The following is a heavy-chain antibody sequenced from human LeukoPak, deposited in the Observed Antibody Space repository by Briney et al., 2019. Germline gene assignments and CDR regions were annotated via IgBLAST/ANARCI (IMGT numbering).Heavy chain of an antibody. CDR2: ISGTGDST. J-gene: IGHJ5*02. CDR1: GFTFSSYA. D-gene: IGHD1-26*01. Sequence: GGSLRLFCAASGFTFSSYAMTWVRQAPVKGLEWVSTISGTGDSTYYADSVKGRFTISRDNSNNTLYLQMNSLRAEDTAVYYCAKDLFGGSSTGWFDPWGQGTLVTVSS. V-gene: IGHV3-23*01. CDR3: AKDLFGGSSTGWFDP.